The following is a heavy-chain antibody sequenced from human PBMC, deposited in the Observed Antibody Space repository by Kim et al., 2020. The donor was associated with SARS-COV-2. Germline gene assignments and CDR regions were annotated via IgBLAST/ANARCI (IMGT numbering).Heavy chain of an antibody. V-gene: IGHV3-15*01. D-gene: IGHD3-22*01. CDR3: TTDRGGYYFRYFQH. CDR1: GFTFSNAW. CDR2: IKSKTDGGTT. J-gene: IGHJ1*01. Sequence: GGSLRLSCAASGFTFSNAWMSWVRQAPGKGLEWVGRIKSKTDGGTTDYAAPVKGRFTISRDDSKNTLYLQMNSLETEDTAVYYCTTDRGGYYFRYFQHWGQGTLVTVSS.